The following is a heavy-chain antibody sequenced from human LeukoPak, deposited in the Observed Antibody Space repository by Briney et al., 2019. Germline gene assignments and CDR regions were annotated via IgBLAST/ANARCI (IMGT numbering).Heavy chain of an antibody. CDR1: GGSFSGYY. CDR3: ARTYYYDSSGYWNDAFDI. CDR2: INHSGST. J-gene: IGHJ3*02. Sequence: SETLSLTCAVYGGSFSGYYWSWIRQPTGKGLEWIGEINHSGSTNYNPSLNKSVTISVDTSKNQFSLKLSTVTAADAAVYYCARTYYYDSSGYWNDAFDIWGQGTMVTVSS. D-gene: IGHD3-22*01. V-gene: IGHV4-34*01.